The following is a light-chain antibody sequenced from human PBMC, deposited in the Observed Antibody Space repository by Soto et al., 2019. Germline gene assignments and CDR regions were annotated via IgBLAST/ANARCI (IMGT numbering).Light chain of an antibody. V-gene: IGKV3-15*01. J-gene: IGKJ4*01. CDR2: GAS. CDR3: QQYNNWPLT. Sequence: EIVMTQSPATLSVSPGERATVPCRASQSVRNNLAWYQQKPGQAPRLLIYGASTRATGIPARFSGSGYGTEFTLTISSLQSEDFAVYYCQQYNNWPLTFGGGTK. CDR1: QSVRNN.